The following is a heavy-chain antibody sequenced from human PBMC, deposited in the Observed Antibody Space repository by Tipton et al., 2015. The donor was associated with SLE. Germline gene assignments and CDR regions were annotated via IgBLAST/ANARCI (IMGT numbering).Heavy chain of an antibody. D-gene: IGHD3-10*01. Sequence: SLRLSCAASGFTFSSYSMNWVRQAPGKGLEWVSSISSSSSYIYYADSVKDRFTISRDNAKNSLYLQMNSLRAEDTAVYYCASHRGTMVQGVHFDYWGQGTLVTVSS. CDR1: GFTFSSYS. CDR3: ASHRGTMVQGVHFDY. V-gene: IGHV3-21*01. J-gene: IGHJ4*02. CDR2: ISSSSSYI.